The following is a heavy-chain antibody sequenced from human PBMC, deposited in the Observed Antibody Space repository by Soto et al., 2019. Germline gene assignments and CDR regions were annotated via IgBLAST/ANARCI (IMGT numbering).Heavy chain of an antibody. CDR1: GGSVSSNSYS. CDR2: LYSNDNT. V-gene: IGHV4-39*01. D-gene: IGHD2-15*01. J-gene: IGHJ4*02. Sequence: PSETLSLTCTVSGGSVSSNSYSWGWVRQSPGKGLEWIGTLYSNDNTHYNPSLLSRVTISVDTSKNQFSLKLSSVTAADTAVYYCARHTPAISISDHWGQGTLVTVSS. CDR3: ARHTPAISISDH.